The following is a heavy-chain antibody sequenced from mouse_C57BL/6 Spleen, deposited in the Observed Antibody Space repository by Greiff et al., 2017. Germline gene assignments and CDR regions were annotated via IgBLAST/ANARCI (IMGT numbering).Heavy chain of an antibody. V-gene: IGHV5-9*01. CDR3: ARHGNWDDYAMDY. CDR2: ISGGGGNT. CDR1: GFTFSSYT. Sequence: DVMLVESGGGLVKPGGSLKLSCAASGFTFSSYTMSWVRQTPEKRLEWVATISGGGGNTYYPDSVNGLFTISRDSDKNTLYLQMSSMRSKDKALYYCARHGNWDDYAMDYWGQGTSVTVSS. J-gene: IGHJ4*01. D-gene: IGHD4-1*01.